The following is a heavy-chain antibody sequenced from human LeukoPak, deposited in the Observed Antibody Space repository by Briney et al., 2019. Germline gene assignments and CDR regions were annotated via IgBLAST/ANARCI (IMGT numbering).Heavy chain of an antibody. J-gene: IGHJ4*02. CDR2: ITGSGGGT. CDR3: ATPLDYYDSSGYHQGGD. Sequence: GGSLRLSCAASGFTFSNYAMRWVRQAPGKGLEWVSGITGSGGGTYYADSVQGRFSISRDNSKNMLYLQMNSLRAEDTAVYYCATPLDYYDSSGYHQGGDWGRGTLVTVSS. D-gene: IGHD3-22*01. V-gene: IGHV3-23*01. CDR1: GFTFSNYA.